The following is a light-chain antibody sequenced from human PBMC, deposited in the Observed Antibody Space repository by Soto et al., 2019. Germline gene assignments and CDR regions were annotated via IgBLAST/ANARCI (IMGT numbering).Light chain of an antibody. CDR3: QQYGSFSWT. Sequence: EIGLTQSPGTLSLSPGERATLSCRASQSVGSDYLAWYQQKPGQAPSILILGASGRATGIPDRFSGTGSGTDYTLTSGRLWPEDFAVYYCQQYGSFSWTFGQGTKVEFK. V-gene: IGKV3-20*01. CDR2: GAS. CDR1: QSVGSDY. J-gene: IGKJ1*01.